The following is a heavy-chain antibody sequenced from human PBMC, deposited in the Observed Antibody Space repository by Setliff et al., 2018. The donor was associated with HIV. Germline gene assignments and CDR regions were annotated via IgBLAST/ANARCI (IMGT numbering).Heavy chain of an antibody. CDR3: ATRIQLCY. CDR2: ISGSGDRT. J-gene: IGHJ4*02. CDR1: GFTFNTYA. V-gene: IGHV3-23*01. D-gene: IGHD5-18*01. Sequence: GGSLRLSCAASGFTFNTYAMSWVRQAPGKGLEWVSVISGSGDRTFYADSVKGRFTISRDNSKNTLYLQMNSLRAEDTAVYSCATRIQLCYWGQGTLVTVSS.